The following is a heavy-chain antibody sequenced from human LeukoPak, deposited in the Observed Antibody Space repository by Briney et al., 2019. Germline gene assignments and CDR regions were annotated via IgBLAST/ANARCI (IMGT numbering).Heavy chain of an antibody. CDR2: IYYSGST. Sequence: SETLSLTCTVSGGSISSSSYYWGWIRQPPGKGLEWIGSIYYSGSTYYNPSLKSRVTISVDTSKNQFSLKLSSVTAADTAVYYCARHVIAVAGTQNWFDPWGQGTLVTVSS. CDR3: ARHVIAVAGTQNWFDP. V-gene: IGHV4-39*01. CDR1: GGSISSSSYY. J-gene: IGHJ5*02. D-gene: IGHD6-19*01.